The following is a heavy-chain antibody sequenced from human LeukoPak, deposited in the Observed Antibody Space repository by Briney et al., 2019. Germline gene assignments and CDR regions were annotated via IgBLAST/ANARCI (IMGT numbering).Heavy chain of an antibody. CDR2: ISGSGGST. D-gene: IGHD3-10*01. J-gene: IGHJ4*02. V-gene: IGHV3-23*01. CDR1: GFTFSSYA. Sequence: PGGSLRLSCAASGFTFSSYAMSWVRQAPGKGLEWVLAISGSGGSTYYADSVKGRFTTSRDNSKNTLYLQMTSLRAEDTAVYYCAKETYYYGSGSYYIPSPFDYWGQGTLVTVSS. CDR3: AKETYYYGSGSYYIPSPFDY.